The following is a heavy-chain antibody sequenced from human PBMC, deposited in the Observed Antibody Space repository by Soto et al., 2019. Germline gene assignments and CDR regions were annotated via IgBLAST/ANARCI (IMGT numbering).Heavy chain of an antibody. J-gene: IGHJ6*02. CDR1: GFIFSNYD. V-gene: IGHV3-23*01. D-gene: IGHD4-4*01. CDR2: IGTSGGGT. CDR3: VRHAKLTSVTANVGYYYGLDI. Sequence: EVQLLESGGGLVQPGGSLRLSCAASGFIFSNYDMSWVRLAPGKGLEWVSVIGTSGGGTYYADSVKGRFTISRDNSKNTVYLQMSSLRAEDTALYMCVRHAKLTSVTANVGYYYGLDIWGPGTTGTISS.